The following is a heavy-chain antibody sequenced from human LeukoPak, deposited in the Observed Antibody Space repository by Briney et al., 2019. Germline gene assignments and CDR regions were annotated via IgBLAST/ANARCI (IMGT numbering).Heavy chain of an antibody. J-gene: IGHJ4*02. CDR1: GFIFSTYW. D-gene: IGHD3-9*01. Sequence: PGGSLRLSCAASGFIFSTYWMTWVRPGPGKGLEWVANIKQDGSEKHYVDSVKGRFTISRDNAKNSLYLQMNSLRAEDTAVYYCARAHYDILTGYVDYWGQGTLVTVSS. CDR2: IKQDGSEK. CDR3: ARAHYDILTGYVDY. V-gene: IGHV3-7*02.